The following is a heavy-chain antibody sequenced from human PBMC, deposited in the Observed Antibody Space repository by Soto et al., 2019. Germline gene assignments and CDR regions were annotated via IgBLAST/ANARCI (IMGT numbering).Heavy chain of an antibody. CDR2: IYWDDDK. CDR1: GFSLSTTGVG. CDR3: AHSAWFGELS. V-gene: IGHV2-5*02. Sequence: QITLKESGPTLVKPTQTLTLTCTFSGFSLSTTGVGVAWIRQPPGKALEWLALIYWDDDKRYSPSLKTRLTITKGASKNQVVLTMTDIDPVDTGTYYCAHSAWFGELSWCQGTLVTVSS. J-gene: IGHJ4*02. D-gene: IGHD3-10*01.